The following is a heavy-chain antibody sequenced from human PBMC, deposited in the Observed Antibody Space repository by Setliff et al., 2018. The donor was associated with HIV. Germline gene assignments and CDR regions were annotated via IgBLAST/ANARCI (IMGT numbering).Heavy chain of an antibody. CDR2: INVGKGDT. CDR3: ARGALLAVFDFDH. Sequence: ASVKVSCKASGYTFTTYSIHWVRQAPGQSLEWMGWINVGKGDTKYSQELQGRITLSTDTSANTAYMEPSSLRSDDTAVYFCARGALLAVFDFDHWGHGTLVTVSS. J-gene: IGHJ4*01. D-gene: IGHD2-15*01. CDR1: GYTFTTYS. V-gene: IGHV1-3*01.